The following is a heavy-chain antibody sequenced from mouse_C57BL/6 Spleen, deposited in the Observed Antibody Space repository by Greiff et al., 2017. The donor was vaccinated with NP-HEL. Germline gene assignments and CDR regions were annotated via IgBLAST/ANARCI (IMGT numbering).Heavy chain of an antibody. V-gene: IGHV1-26*01. CDR3: ARWGDYDGGFAY. D-gene: IGHD2-4*01. CDR2: INPNNGGT. J-gene: IGHJ3*01. Sequence: VQLQQSGPELVKPGASVKISCKASGYTFTDYYMNWVKQSHGKSLEWIGDINPNNGGTSYNQKFKGKATLTVDKSSSTAYMELRSLTSEDSAVYYCARWGDYDGGFAYWGQGTLVTVSA. CDR1: GYTFTDYY.